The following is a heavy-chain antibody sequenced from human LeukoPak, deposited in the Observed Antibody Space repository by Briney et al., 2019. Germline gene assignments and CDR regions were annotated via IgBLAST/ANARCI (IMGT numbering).Heavy chain of an antibody. CDR3: ARGDFWSGYDNWFDP. D-gene: IGHD3-3*01. CDR2: INHSGST. V-gene: IGHV4-34*01. CDR1: GGSFSGYY. J-gene: IGHJ5*02. Sequence: SETLSLTCAVYGGSFSGYYWSWLRQPPGKGLEWIEEINHSGSTNYNPSLKSRVTISVDTSKNQFSLKLSSVTAADTAVYYCARGDFWSGYDNWFDPWGQGALVTVSS.